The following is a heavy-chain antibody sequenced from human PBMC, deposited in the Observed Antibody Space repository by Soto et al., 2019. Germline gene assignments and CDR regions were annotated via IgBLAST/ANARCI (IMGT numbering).Heavy chain of an antibody. J-gene: IGHJ4*02. Sequence: SETLSLTCTGSGGSISRGGYYWSWIRQPPGKGLEWIGYNYYSGSTYYNPSLKSRVTISVDTSKNQFSLKLSSVTAADTAVYYCARDHIVSGSGGMGWGQGTLVTVSS. CDR2: NYYSGST. D-gene: IGHD2-15*01. V-gene: IGHV4-30-4*01. CDR1: GGSISRGGYY. CDR3: ARDHIVSGSGGMG.